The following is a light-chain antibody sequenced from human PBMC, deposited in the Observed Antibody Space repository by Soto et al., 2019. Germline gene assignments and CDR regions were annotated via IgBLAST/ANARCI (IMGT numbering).Light chain of an antibody. Sequence: DIQMTQSPSSLSASVGDRVTITCRASQSISSYLNWYQQKPGKAPKLLIYAASSLQSGVPSRFSGSGYWTDFTLTISSLQPEDFATYYCQQSYSTPPLTFGGGTKVDIK. CDR3: QQSYSTPPLT. CDR2: AAS. V-gene: IGKV1-39*01. J-gene: IGKJ4*01. CDR1: QSISSY.